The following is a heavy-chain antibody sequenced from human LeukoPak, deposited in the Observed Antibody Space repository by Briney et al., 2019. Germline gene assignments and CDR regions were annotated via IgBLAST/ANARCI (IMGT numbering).Heavy chain of an antibody. Sequence: SETLSLTCTVSGGSISSYYWSWVRQPPGKGLEWIGYIYYSGSTNYNPSLKSRVTISVDTSKNQFSLKLSSVTAADTAVYYCARGGPGRFDYWGQGTLVTVSS. V-gene: IGHV4-59*01. CDR2: IYYSGST. CDR1: GGSISSYY. J-gene: IGHJ4*02. CDR3: ARGGPGRFDY.